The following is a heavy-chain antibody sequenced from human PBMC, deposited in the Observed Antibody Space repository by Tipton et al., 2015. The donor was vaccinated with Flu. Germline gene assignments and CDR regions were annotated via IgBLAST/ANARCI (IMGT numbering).Heavy chain of an antibody. CDR1: GGSFSGYY. J-gene: IGHJ6*02. CDR2: INHSGST. D-gene: IGHD2-21*01. CDR3: ARLIQMSTMGYYYFCGMDV. Sequence: TLSLTCDVYGGSFSGYYWSWIRQPPGQGLEWIGEINHSGSTNYSPSLKRRVTISVDRSKNQFSLKLSSVTAADTAVYYCARLIQMSTMGYYYFCGMDVWGQGTTVTVSS. V-gene: IGHV4-34*01.